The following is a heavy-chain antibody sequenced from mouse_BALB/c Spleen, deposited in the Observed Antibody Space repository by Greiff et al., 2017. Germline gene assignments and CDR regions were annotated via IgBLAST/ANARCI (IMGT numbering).Heavy chain of an antibody. Sequence: DVMLVESGGDLVKPGGSLKLSCAASGFTFSSYDMSWVRQTPEKRLEWVAYISSGGGSTYYPDTVKGRFTISRDNAKNTLYLQMSSLKSEDTAMYYCARPYYYGSSYFWYFDVWGAGTTVTVSS. D-gene: IGHD1-1*01. V-gene: IGHV5-12-1*01. CDR1: GFTFSSYD. CDR2: ISSGGGST. CDR3: ARPYYYGSSYFWYFDV. J-gene: IGHJ1*01.